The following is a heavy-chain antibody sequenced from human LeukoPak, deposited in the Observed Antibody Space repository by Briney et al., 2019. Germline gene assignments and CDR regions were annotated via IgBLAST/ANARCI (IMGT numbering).Heavy chain of an antibody. CDR1: GFIFSSYA. CDR3: AKDPASTIIAAAGTGWFDP. V-gene: IGHV3-23*01. J-gene: IGHJ5*02. D-gene: IGHD6-13*01. Sequence: PGGPQRLSCAASGFIFSSYAMSWVRQATGKGLEWVSANSGSGGSTYYADSVKGRFTISRANSKNTLYLQMNSLRAEATAVYYCAKDPASTIIAAAGTGWFDPWGQGTLVTVSS. CDR2: NSGSGGST.